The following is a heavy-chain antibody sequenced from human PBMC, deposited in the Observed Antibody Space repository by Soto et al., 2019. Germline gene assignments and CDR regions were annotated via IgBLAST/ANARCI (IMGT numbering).Heavy chain of an antibody. CDR3: ARDLGPPRVSSGWFFDY. J-gene: IGHJ4*02. CDR2: ISAYNGNT. D-gene: IGHD6-19*01. V-gene: IGHV1-18*01. Sequence: ASVKVSCKASGYTFTSYGISWVRQAPGQGLEWMGWISAYNGNTNYAQKLQGRVTMTTDTSTSTAYMELRSLRSDDTAVYYRARDLGPPRVSSGWFFDYWGQGTLVTVSS. CDR1: GYTFTSYG.